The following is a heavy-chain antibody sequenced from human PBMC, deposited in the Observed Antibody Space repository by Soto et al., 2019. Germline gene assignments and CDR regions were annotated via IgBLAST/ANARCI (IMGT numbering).Heavy chain of an antibody. CDR1: GFTFSNYW. J-gene: IGHJ4*02. V-gene: IGHV3-74*01. CDR2: IRGDGSMT. D-gene: IGHD6-13*01. Sequence: GGSLRLSCAASGFTFSNYWMHWVRQAPGKGLVWVSRIRGDGSMTNYADSVKGRFTISRDNAKNTLHVQMNSLRAEDTDVYYCVTEGLAADFDSWGQRTLVTVSS. CDR3: VTEGLAADFDS.